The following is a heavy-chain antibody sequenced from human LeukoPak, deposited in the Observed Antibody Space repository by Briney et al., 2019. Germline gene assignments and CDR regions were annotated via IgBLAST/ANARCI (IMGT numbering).Heavy chain of an antibody. D-gene: IGHD3-22*01. V-gene: IGHV4-38-2*02. CDR3: ARDYYDSSGYYTDY. CDR1: GYSISSGYY. Sequence: PSETLSLTCTVSGYSISSGYYWGWIRQPPGKGLEWIGSIYHSGSTYYNPSLRSRVTISVDTSKNQFSLKLSSVTAADTAVYYCARDYYDSSGYYTDYWGQGTLVTVSS. CDR2: IYHSGST. J-gene: IGHJ4*02.